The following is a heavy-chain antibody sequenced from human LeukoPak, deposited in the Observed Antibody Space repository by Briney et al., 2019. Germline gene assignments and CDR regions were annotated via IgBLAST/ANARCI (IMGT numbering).Heavy chain of an antibody. CDR2: ISNDGSKK. Sequence: GGSLRLSCAASGFTFSSYGMHWVRQDPGKGLEWVAVISNDGSKKYYADSVKGRFTISRDNSKNTLSLQVSSLRAEDTAVYYCAKDRYSYAFEYSDSWGQGTLVTVSS. J-gene: IGHJ4*02. CDR1: GFTFSSYG. CDR3: AKDRYSYAFEYSDS. D-gene: IGHD5-18*01. V-gene: IGHV3-30*18.